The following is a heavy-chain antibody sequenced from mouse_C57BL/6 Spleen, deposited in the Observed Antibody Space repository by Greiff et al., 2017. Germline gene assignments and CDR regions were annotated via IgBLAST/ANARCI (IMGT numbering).Heavy chain of an antibody. J-gene: IGHJ1*03. D-gene: IGHD1-1*01. V-gene: IGHV1-18*01. CDR2: INPNNGGT. CDR1: GYTFTDYN. CDR3: ARSGGSSLYWYFDV. Sequence: EVQLQQSGPELVKPGASVKIPCKASGYTFTDYNMDWVKQSHGKSLEWIGDINPNNGGTIYNQKFKGKATLTVDKSSSTAYMELRSLTSEDTAVYYCARSGGSSLYWYFDVWGTGTTVTVSS.